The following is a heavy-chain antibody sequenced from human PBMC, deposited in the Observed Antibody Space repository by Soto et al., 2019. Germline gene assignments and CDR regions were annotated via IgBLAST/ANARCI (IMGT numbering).Heavy chain of an antibody. CDR2: IYPSDSDT. CDR3: ARHDFGDYMQ. J-gene: IGHJ4*02. D-gene: IGHD4-17*01. Sequence: GESLKISCSASGHRFTTSCIGWVLQMPGKGLEWMGNIYPSDSDTRYSPSFQGQVTISADKSINTAYLQWSSLKASDTAMYFCARHDFGDYMQWGQGTLVTVSS. CDR1: GHRFTTSC. V-gene: IGHV5-51*01.